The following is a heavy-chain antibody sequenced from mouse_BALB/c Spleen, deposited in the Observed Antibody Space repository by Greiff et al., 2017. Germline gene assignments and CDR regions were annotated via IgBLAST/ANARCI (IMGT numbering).Heavy chain of an antibody. CDR1: GYTFTSYY. J-gene: IGHJ4*01. D-gene: IGHD2-2*01. CDR2: IYPGNVNT. V-gene: IGHV1S56*01. CDR3: ARFYGYGAMDY. Sequence: QVQLQQSGPELVKPGASVRISCKASGYTFTSYYIHWVKQRPGQGLEWIGWIYPGNVNTKYNEKFKGKATLTADKSSSTAYMQLSSLTSEDSAVYFCARFYGYGAMDYWGQGTSVTVSS.